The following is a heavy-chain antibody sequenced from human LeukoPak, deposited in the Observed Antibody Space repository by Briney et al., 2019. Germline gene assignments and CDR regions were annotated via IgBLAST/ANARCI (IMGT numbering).Heavy chain of an antibody. CDR2: IYCSGST. Sequence: SETLSLTCTVSGGSISSSSYYWGWIRQPPGKGLEWIGSIYCSGSTYYNPSLKSRVTISVDTSKNQFSLKLSSVTAADTAVYYCARVVSRIQLWYKGGKNWFDPWGQGTLVTVSS. D-gene: IGHD5-18*01. CDR3: ARVVSRIQLWYKGGKNWFDP. CDR1: GGSISSSSYY. J-gene: IGHJ5*02. V-gene: IGHV4-39*07.